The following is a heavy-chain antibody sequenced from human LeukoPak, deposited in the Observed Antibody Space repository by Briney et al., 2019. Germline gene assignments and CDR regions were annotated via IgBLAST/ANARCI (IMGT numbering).Heavy chain of an antibody. CDR3: ARLAAAGTIWFDP. D-gene: IGHD6-13*01. CDR2: ISGYNGNT. Sequence: GASVKVSCKASGYTFTTYNINWVRQAPGQGLEWMGWISGYNGNTNYAQKLQGRVTMTTDTSTSTAYMELRSLKSDDTAVYYCARLAAAGTIWFDPWGQGTLVTVSS. J-gene: IGHJ5*02. CDR1: GYTFTTYN. V-gene: IGHV1-18*01.